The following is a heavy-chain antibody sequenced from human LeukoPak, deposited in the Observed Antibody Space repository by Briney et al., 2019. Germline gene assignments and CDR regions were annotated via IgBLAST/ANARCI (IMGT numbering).Heavy chain of an antibody. CDR2: INPSGGVT. V-gene: IGHV1-46*01. J-gene: IGHJ4*02. CDR3: ARAPDTSGYFAQPNFDY. CDR1: GYTFASHY. Sequence: ASVKVSCKASGYTFASHYLHWVRQAPGQGLEWMGIINPSGGVTSSAQKFQGRVTMTWDTSLSTVFMELSSLTSEDTAVYYCARAPDTSGYFAQPNFDYWGQGTLVTVSS. D-gene: IGHD3-22*01.